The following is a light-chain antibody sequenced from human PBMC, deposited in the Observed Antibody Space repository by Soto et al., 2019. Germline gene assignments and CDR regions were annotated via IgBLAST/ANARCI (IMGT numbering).Light chain of an antibody. CDR3: LQDYAYPRT. CDR1: QAIGND. Sequence: AIQMTQSPLSLSASVGDTVTITCRASQAIGNDLGWYQQKPGQAPKLLIYAAHTLQSGVPSRFSGRGSGTDFTLTISSLEPGDFATYFCLQDYAYPRTFGQGTKVEIK. J-gene: IGKJ1*01. V-gene: IGKV1-6*02. CDR2: AAH.